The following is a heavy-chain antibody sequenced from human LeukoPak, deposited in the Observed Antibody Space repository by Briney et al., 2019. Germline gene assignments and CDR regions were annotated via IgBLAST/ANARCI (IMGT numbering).Heavy chain of an antibody. CDR3: ARDVGEYCSSVSCYASNY. Sequence: ASVKVSCKASGYTFTGYYMHWVRQAPGQGLEWMGWINPNSGGTNYAQKFQGRVTMTRDTSISTAYMELNRLRSDDTAVYYCARDVGEYCSSVSCYASNYWGQGTLVTVSS. V-gene: IGHV1-2*02. CDR2: INPNSGGT. D-gene: IGHD2-2*01. CDR1: GYTFTGYY. J-gene: IGHJ4*02.